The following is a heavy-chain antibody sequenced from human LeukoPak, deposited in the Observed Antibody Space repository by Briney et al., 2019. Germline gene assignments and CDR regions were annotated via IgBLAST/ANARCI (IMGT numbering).Heavy chain of an antibody. CDR2: ISGSGGST. Sequence: GGSLRLSCAASGFTFSSYAMSWVRQAPGKGLEWVSAISGSGGSTYYADSVKGRFTISRDNSKNTLYLQMNSLRAEDTAEYYCAKMYYYDSSGYYNDYWGQGTLVTVSS. CDR1: GFTFSSYA. CDR3: AKMYYYDSSGYYNDY. J-gene: IGHJ4*02. D-gene: IGHD3-22*01. V-gene: IGHV3-23*01.